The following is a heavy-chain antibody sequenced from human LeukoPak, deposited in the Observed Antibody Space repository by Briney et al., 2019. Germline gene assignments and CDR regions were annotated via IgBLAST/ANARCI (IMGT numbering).Heavy chain of an antibody. CDR2: IYSGGST. V-gene: IGHV3-53*01. CDR1: GFTVSSNY. Sequence: GGSLRLSCAASGFTVSSNYMSWVRQAPGKGLEWVSVIYSGGSTYHADSVKGRFTISRDNFKNTLYLQMNSLTAVDTAVYYCASRTGYYTYYFDYWGQGTLVTVSS. CDR3: ASRTGYYTYYFDY. D-gene: IGHD3-22*01. J-gene: IGHJ4*02.